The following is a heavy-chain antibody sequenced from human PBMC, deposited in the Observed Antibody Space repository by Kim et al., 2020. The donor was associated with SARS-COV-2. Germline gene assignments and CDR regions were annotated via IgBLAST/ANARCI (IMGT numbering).Heavy chain of an antibody. Sequence: SVKVSCKASGGTFSSYAISWVRQAPGQGLEWMGGIIPIFGTANYAQKFQGRVTITADESTSTAYMELSSLRSEDTAVYYCARDVVATIRSYYYYGMDVWGQGTTVTVSS. CDR1: GGTFSSYA. D-gene: IGHD5-12*01. CDR3: ARDVVATIRSYYYYGMDV. V-gene: IGHV1-69*13. CDR2: IIPIFGTA. J-gene: IGHJ6*02.